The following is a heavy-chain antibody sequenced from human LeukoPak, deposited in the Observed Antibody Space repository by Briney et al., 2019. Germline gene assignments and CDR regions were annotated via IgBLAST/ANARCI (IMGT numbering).Heavy chain of an antibody. J-gene: IGHJ4*02. CDR2: IIPILGIA. D-gene: IGHD5-12*01. Sequence: ASVKVSFKASGGTFSSYAISWVRQAPGQGLEWMGRIIPILGIANYAQKFQGRVTITADKSTSTAYMELSSLRSEDTAVYYCASGRLSVDIVATTDYWGQGTLVTVSS. V-gene: IGHV1-69*04. CDR3: ASGRLSVDIVATTDY. CDR1: GGTFSSYA.